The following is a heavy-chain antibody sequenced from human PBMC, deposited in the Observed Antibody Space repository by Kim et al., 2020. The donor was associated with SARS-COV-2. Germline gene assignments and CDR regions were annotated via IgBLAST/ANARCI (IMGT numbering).Heavy chain of an antibody. V-gene: IGHV4-39*01. CDR3: ARQLAAAGLIGDY. D-gene: IGHD6-13*01. CDR2: IYYSGST. CDR1: GGSISSSSYY. Sequence: SETLSLTCTVSGGSISSSSYYWGWIRQPPGKGLEWIGSIYYSGSTYYNPSLKSRVTISVDTSKNQFSLKLSSVTAADTAVYYCARQLAAAGLIGDYWGQGTLVTVSS. J-gene: IGHJ4*02.